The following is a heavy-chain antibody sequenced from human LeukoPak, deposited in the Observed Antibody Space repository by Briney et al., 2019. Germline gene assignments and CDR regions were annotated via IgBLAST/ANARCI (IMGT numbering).Heavy chain of an antibody. J-gene: IGHJ4*02. CDR2: ISWNSGSI. CDR3: AKDRGSHPTVFDY. Sequence: GGSLRLSCAASGFTFDEYAMHWVRQGPGKGLEWVSGISWNSGSIGYADSVKGRFTISRDNAKNSLYLQMNSLRAEDMALYYCAKDRGSHPTVFDYWGQGTLVTVSS. D-gene: IGHD3-16*01. V-gene: IGHV3-9*03. CDR1: GFTFDEYA.